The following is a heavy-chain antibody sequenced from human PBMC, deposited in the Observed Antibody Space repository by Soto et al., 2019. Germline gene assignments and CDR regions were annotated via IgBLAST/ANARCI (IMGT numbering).Heavy chain of an antibody. V-gene: IGHV3-30*03. D-gene: IGHD3-3*01. J-gene: IGHJ4*02. Sequence: QVLLVESGGGVVQPGGSLRLSCAASGFTFSASVMHWVGQAPGKGLEWMAILSYGAKNKYYADSVKGRFTISRDISESTLYLQMDSLRTEDTAVYYCVREEFEDGRGHFTNWGQGTVVSVSS. CDR3: VREEFEDGRGHFTN. CDR2: LSYGAKNK. CDR1: GFTFSASV.